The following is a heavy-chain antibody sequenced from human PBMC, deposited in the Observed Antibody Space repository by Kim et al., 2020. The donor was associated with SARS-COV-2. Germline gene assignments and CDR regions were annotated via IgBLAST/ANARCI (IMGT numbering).Heavy chain of an antibody. CDR2: IYSGGST. J-gene: IGHJ6*02. CDR3: ARGHYGSGSYSYYYYGMDV. Sequence: GGSLRLSCAASGFTVSSNYMSWVRQAPGKGLEWVSVIYSGGSTYYADSVKGRFTISRHNSKNTLYLQMNSLRAEDTAVYYCARGHYGSGSYSYYYYGMDVWGQGTTVTVSS. V-gene: IGHV3-53*04. D-gene: IGHD3-10*01. CDR1: GFTVSSNY.